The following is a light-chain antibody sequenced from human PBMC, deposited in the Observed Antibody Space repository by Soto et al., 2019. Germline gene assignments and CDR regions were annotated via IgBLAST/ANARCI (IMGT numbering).Light chain of an antibody. J-gene: IGKJ1*01. Sequence: EIVLTQSPGTLSLSPGERATLSCMASQSVSSNYLAWYQQKTGQTPRLLIYIASSRAPGIPDRFSGSGSGTHFTLTISRVEPEDFAVYYCQQYGSSPWTFGQGTKVEIK. CDR2: IAS. CDR3: QQYGSSPWT. CDR1: QSVSSNY. V-gene: IGKV3-20*01.